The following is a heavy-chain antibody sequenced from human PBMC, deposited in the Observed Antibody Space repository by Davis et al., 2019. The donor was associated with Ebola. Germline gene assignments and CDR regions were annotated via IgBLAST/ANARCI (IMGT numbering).Heavy chain of an antibody. Sequence: GESLKISCAAAGFTFSSYWMSWVRQAPGKGLEWVANIKQDGSEKYYVDSVKGRFTISRDNAKNSLYLQMNSLRAEETAVYYCARDLISNWYFNLWGRGTLVTVSS. CDR1: GFTFSSYW. CDR3: ARDLISNWYFNL. V-gene: IGHV3-7*01. J-gene: IGHJ2*01. CDR2: IKQDGSEK. D-gene: IGHD2-21*01.